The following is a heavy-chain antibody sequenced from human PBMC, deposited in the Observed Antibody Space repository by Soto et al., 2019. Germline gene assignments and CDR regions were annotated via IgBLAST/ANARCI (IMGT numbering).Heavy chain of an antibody. CDR3: AKDIGIAVARGYFDY. V-gene: IGHV3-30*18. D-gene: IGHD6-19*01. Sequence: QVQLVESGGGVVQPGRSLRLSCAASGFTFSSYVMHWVRQAPGKGLEWVAVISYDGSNKYYADSVKGRFTISRDNSKNTLYLQMNSLRAGDTAVYYCAKDIGIAVARGYFDYWGQGTLVTVSS. CDR1: GFTFSSYV. J-gene: IGHJ4*02. CDR2: ISYDGSNK.